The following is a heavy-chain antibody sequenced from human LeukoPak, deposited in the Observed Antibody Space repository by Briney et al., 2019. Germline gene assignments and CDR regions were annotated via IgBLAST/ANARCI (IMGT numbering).Heavy chain of an antibody. Sequence: PGGSLRLSCAASGFTFSNYWMSCVRQAPGKGLEWLANIKQDGSEKYYVDSVKGRFTISRDNAKNSLYLQMNSLRAEDTAVYYCARDPTIFGVVIVPDYWGQGTLVTVSS. V-gene: IGHV3-7*01. CDR1: GFTFSNYW. CDR3: ARDPTIFGVVIVPDY. J-gene: IGHJ4*02. CDR2: IKQDGSEK. D-gene: IGHD3-3*01.